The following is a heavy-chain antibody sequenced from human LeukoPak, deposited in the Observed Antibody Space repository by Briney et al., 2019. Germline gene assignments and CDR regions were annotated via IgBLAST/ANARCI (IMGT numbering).Heavy chain of an antibody. CDR1: GFTSSSYG. CDR3: ARGRGSYGSAMDV. D-gene: IGHD3-10*01. CDR2: IWYDGSNK. Sequence: GGSLRLSCAASGFTSSSYGMHWVRQAPGKGLEWVAVIWYDGSNKYYADSVKGRFTISRDNSKNTLYLQMNSLRAEDTAVYYCARGRGSYGSAMDVWGQGTTVTVSS. J-gene: IGHJ6*02. V-gene: IGHV3-33*08.